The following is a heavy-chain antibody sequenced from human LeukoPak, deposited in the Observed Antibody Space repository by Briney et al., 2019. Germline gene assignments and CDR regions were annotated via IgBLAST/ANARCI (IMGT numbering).Heavy chain of an antibody. V-gene: IGHV4-59*01. D-gene: IGHD3-3*01. Sequence: PSETLSLTCTVSGGSISSYYWSWIRQPPGKGLEWIGYIYYSGSTNYNPSLKSRVTISVDTSKNQFSLKLSSVTAADTAVYYCARENSSPPQPYYDFWSGYPKDNWFDPWGQGTLVTVSS. CDR3: ARENSSPPQPYYDFWSGYPKDNWFDP. CDR1: GGSISSYY. J-gene: IGHJ5*02. CDR2: IYYSGST.